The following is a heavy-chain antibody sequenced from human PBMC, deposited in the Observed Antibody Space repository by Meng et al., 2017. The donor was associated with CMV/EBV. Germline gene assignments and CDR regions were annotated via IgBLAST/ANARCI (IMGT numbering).Heavy chain of an antibody. J-gene: IGHJ4*02. CDR1: GYTFTSYG. D-gene: IGHD3-3*01. Sequence: ASVKVSCKASGYTFTSYGISWVRQAPGQGLEWMGWISAYNGITNYAQKLQGRVTMTTDTSTSTAYMELRSLRSDDTAVYYCARGGEYYDFWSGPTIYYFDYWGQGTLVTVSS. V-gene: IGHV1-18*01. CDR3: ARGGEYYDFWSGPTIYYFDY. CDR2: ISAYNGIT.